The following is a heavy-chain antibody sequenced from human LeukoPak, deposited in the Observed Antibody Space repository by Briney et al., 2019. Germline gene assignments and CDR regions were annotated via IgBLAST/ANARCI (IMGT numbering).Heavy chain of an antibody. CDR3: ANPNSSGFYFSIRFDY. D-gene: IGHD3-22*01. J-gene: IGHJ4*02. Sequence: TGGSLRLSCTASGFTFSSYAMSWVRQAPGKGLGWVSVMSGSGGTTYYADSVKGRFTVSRDNSKNTLYLQMNSLRAEDTAVYYCANPNSSGFYFSIRFDYWGQGTLVTVSS. V-gene: IGHV3-23*01. CDR2: MSGSGGTT. CDR1: GFTFSSYA.